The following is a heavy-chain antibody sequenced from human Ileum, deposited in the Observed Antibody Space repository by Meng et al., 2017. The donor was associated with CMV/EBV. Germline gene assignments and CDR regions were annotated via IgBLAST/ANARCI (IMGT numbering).Heavy chain of an antibody. V-gene: IGHV4-4*07. CDR2: IYHGGST. CDR3: ARGPGGFGDFNFDY. Sequence: QVTLEQSGPGLVKPSATLSLTCTVSGDSFTSFYWSWIRQPAGKALEWIGRIYHGGSTNYNPSLKSRVTLSVDTSKNQFSMRLTSVTAADTAVYYCARGPGGFGDFNFDYWGQGTLVTVSS. J-gene: IGHJ4*02. CDR1: GDSFTSFY. D-gene: IGHD3-16*01.